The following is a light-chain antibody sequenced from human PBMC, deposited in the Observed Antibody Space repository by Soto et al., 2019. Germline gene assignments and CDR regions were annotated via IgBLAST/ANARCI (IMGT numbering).Light chain of an antibody. CDR3: QQYNYWPPWT. J-gene: IGKJ1*01. Sequence: EIVLTQSPGTLSLSPGERATLSCRASQNVDSNLAWYQQKPGQAPRLLMYDASTRATGIPARFSGSGSGTEFTLTISSLQSEDFAVYYCQQYNYWPPWTFGQGTKVDIK. V-gene: IGKV3-15*01. CDR1: QNVDSN. CDR2: DAS.